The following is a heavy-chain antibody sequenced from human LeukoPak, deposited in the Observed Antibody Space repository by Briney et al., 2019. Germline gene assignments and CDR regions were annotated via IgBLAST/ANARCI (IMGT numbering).Heavy chain of an antibody. V-gene: IGHV3-74*01. J-gene: IGHJ4*02. CDR2: LHSNGAFT. Sequence: GGSLRLSCSASGFTLSNYWMHWVRQAPGKGLVWVARLHSNGAFTTYADSVKGRFTISRDTAKNTLYLQMDSLRVEDTAVYYCARFVVVTAGDYWGQGTLVTVSS. CDR3: ARFVVVTAGDY. D-gene: IGHD2-21*02. CDR1: GFTLSNYW.